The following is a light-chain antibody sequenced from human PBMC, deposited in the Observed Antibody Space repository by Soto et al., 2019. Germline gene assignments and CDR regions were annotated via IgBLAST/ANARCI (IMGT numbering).Light chain of an antibody. CDR1: SSNIGSNY. Sequence: QSVLTQPPSASGTPGQRVTISCSGSSSNIGSNYVYWYQQLPGTAPKLLIHNNYQRPSGVPDRFSGSKSGTSASLAISGLRSEDEADYYCAAWDDSLSGVVFGGGTKVTVL. CDR2: NNY. CDR3: AAWDDSLSGVV. V-gene: IGLV1-47*02. J-gene: IGLJ2*01.